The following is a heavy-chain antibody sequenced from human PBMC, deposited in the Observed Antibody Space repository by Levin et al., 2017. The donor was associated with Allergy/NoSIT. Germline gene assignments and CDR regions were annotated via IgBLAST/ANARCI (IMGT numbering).Heavy chain of an antibody. Sequence: AGGSLRLSCAASGFPFTTYALAWVRQAPGEGLEWVASITAGGTNAYVANSVQGRFTISRDNSKDTLFLQMNTLRVEDTAVYYCEKDLAPNLGFDSWGQGTLVTVSS. CDR3: EKDLAPNLGFDS. J-gene: IGHJ4*02. CDR1: GFPFTTYA. V-gene: IGHV3-23*01. CDR2: ITAGGTNA.